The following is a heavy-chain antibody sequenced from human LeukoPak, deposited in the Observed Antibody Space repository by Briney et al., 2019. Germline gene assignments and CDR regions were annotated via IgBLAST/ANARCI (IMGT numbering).Heavy chain of an antibody. CDR3: ASRYCSSISCLYDY. J-gene: IGHJ4*02. CDR1: GFTFSRYW. Sequence: PGGSLRLSCAASGFTFSRYWMHWVRQAPGKGLVWVSRINTDGSSTSYADSVKGRFTISRDNAKNTLYLQMNSLRAEDTAVYYCASRYCSSISCLYDYWGQGTLVTVSS. D-gene: IGHD2-2*01. V-gene: IGHV3-74*01. CDR2: INTDGSST.